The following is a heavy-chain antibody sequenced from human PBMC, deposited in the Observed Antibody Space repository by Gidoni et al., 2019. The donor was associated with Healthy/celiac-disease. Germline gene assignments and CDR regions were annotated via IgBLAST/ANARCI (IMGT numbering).Heavy chain of an antibody. CDR3: AREAMVRGVTIDY. V-gene: IGHV4-34*01. J-gene: IGHJ4*02. D-gene: IGHD3-10*01. CDR1: GGSFSGYY. CDR2: INHSGST. Sequence: QVQLQQWGAGLLKPSETLSLTCAVYGGSFSGYYWSWIRQPPGKGLEWIGEINHSGSTNYNPSLKSRVTISVDTSKNQFSLKLSSVTAADTAVYYCAREAMVRGVTIDYWGQGTLVTVSS.